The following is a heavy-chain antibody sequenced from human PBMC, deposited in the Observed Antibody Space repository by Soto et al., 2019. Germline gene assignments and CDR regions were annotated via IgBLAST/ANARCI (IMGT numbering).Heavy chain of an antibody. D-gene: IGHD3-16*02. Sequence: GGALRVSCVVSGFIMSKYAMSWVRQAPGKGLQWVSGISGSGGTVYYTDSVKGRFTISRDNSKNTLYLEMNSLRSEDTAEYYCAKGLRLGELSLFGFDYWGQDTLLTVAS. CDR3: AKGLRLGELSLFGFDY. CDR2: ISGSGGTV. V-gene: IGHV3-23*01. CDR1: GFIMSKYA. J-gene: IGHJ4*02.